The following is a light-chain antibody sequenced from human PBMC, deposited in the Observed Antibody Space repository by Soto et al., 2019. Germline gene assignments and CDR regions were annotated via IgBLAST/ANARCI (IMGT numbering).Light chain of an antibody. V-gene: IGLV2-23*01. CDR3: CSYAGSSTGV. Sequence: QSALTQPASVSGSPGQSITIYCTGTSSDVGSYNLVSWYQQHPGKAPKLMIYEGSKRPSGVSNRFSGSKSGNTASLTISGLQAEDEAYYYCCSYAGSSTGVFGGGTKLTVL. CDR1: SSDVGSYNL. CDR2: EGS. J-gene: IGLJ3*02.